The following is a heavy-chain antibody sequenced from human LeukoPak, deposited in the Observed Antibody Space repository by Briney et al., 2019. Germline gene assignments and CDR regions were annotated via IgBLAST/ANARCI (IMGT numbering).Heavy chain of an antibody. D-gene: IGHD6-19*01. V-gene: IGHV3-23*01. CDR1: GFTFSSYA. CDR2: ISGSGGST. CDR3: ATTVAGYYYYGMDV. Sequence: GGSLGLSCAASGFTFSSYAMSWVRQAPGKGLEWVSAISGSGGSTYYADSVKGRFTISRDNSKNTLYLQMNSLRAEDTAVYYCATTVAGYYYYGMDVWGQGTTVTVSS. J-gene: IGHJ6*02.